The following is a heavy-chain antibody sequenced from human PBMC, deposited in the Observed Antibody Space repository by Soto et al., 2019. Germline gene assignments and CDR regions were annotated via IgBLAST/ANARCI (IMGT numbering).Heavy chain of an antibody. J-gene: IGHJ2*01. D-gene: IGHD4-4*01. CDR3: ARVRRDGYSHWYFDL. CDR2: IYYSGST. Sequence: QVQLQESGPGLVKPSQTLSLTCTVSGGSISSGGYYWSWIRQHPGKGLEWIGYIYYSGSTYYNPSLKSRVTIXXDXSXXQFSLKLSSVTAADTAVYYCARVRRDGYSHWYFDLWGRGTLVTVSS. V-gene: IGHV4-31*03. CDR1: GGSISSGGYY.